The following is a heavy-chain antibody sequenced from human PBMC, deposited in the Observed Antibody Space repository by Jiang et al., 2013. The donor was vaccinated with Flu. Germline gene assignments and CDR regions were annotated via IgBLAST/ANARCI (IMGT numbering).Heavy chain of an antibody. CDR1: GFSLRSDEMC. CDR2: IDWDDDK. Sequence: KPTQTLTLTCTFSGFSLRSDEMCVSWIRQPPGKALEWLARIDWDDDKYFTPSLKTRLAISKDASRNQVVLTMSNMDPVDTATYYCARMKSGAAHYFDFWGQGPPVTVSS. CDR3: ARMKSGAAHYFDF. J-gene: IGHJ4*02. V-gene: IGHV2-70*11. D-gene: IGHD6-13*01.